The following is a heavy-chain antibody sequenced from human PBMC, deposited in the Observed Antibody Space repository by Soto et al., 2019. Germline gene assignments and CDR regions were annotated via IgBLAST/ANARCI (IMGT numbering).Heavy chain of an antibody. CDR3: AKGGSYYYDSSGPPGY. J-gene: IGHJ4*02. Sequence: GGSLRLSCAASGFTFSSYAMSWVRQAPGKGLEWVSAISGSGGSTYYADSVKGRFTISRDNSKNTLYLQMNSLRAEDTAVYYCAKGGSYYYDSSGPPGYWGQGTLVTSPQ. CDR1: GFTFSSYA. V-gene: IGHV3-23*01. D-gene: IGHD3-22*01. CDR2: ISGSGGST.